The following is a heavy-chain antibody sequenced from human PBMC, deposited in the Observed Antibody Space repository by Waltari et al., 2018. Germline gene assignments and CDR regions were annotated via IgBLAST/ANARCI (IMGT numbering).Heavy chain of an antibody. CDR1: GYSISSGYY. CDR3: ARLGDVVGFDP. V-gene: IGHV4-38-2*01. Sequence: QVQLQESGPGLVKPSETLSLTCAVSGYSISSGYYWGWIRQPPGKGLEWIGSIYHSGSTYYNPSLKSRVTISVDTSKNQFSLKLSSVTAADTAVYYCARLGDVVGFDPWGQGTLVIVSS. CDR2: IYHSGST. D-gene: IGHD3-3*01. J-gene: IGHJ5*02.